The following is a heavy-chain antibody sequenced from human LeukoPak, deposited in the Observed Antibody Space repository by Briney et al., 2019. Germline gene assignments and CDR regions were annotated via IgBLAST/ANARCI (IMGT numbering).Heavy chain of an antibody. CDR3: ATEGYYDSSGYYTDY. J-gene: IGHJ4*02. V-gene: IGHV1-18*01. CDR1: GYTFTSYG. Sequence: PVASVKVSCTASGYTFTSYGFSWVRQAPGQGLEWMGWISAYNGNTNYAQKLQGRVTMTEDTSTDTAYMELSSLRSEDTAVYYCATEGYYDSSGYYTDYWGQGTLVTVSS. CDR2: ISAYNGNT. D-gene: IGHD3-22*01.